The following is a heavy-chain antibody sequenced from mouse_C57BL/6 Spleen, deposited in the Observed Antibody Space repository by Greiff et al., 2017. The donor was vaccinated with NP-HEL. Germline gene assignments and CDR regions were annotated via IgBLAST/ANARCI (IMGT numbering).Heavy chain of an antibody. V-gene: IGHV1-80*01. CDR2: IYPGDGDT. CDR3: ARLPDYYGSSKDY. Sequence: QVQLQQSGAELVKPGASVKISCKASGYAFSSYWMNWVKQRPGKGLEWIGQIYPGDGDTNYNGKFKGKATLTADKSSSTAYMQLSSLTSEDSAVYFCARLPDYYGSSKDYWGQGTTLTVSS. J-gene: IGHJ2*01. CDR1: GYAFSSYW. D-gene: IGHD1-1*01.